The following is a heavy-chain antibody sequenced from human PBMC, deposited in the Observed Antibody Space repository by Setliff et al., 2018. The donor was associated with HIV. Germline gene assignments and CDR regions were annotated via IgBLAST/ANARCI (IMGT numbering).Heavy chain of an antibody. V-gene: IGHV3-30*03. J-gene: IGHJ4*02. CDR1: GFTFGTYG. CDR3: ARDRGWEIQYGFDY. D-gene: IGHD1-26*01. Sequence: GESLKISCAASGFTFGTYGMHWVRQAPGKRLEWVTFISFDGSIEYYADSVKGRLTISRDNSKNTLYLQMNSLRAEDTAVYHCARDRGWEIQYGFDYWGQGTLVTVSS. CDR2: ISFDGSIE.